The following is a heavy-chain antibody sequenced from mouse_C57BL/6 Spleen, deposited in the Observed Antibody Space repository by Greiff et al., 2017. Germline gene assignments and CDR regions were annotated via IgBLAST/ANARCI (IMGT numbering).Heavy chain of an antibody. CDR3: ARDKGYDGYLYYYAMDY. D-gene: IGHD2-3*01. J-gene: IGHJ4*01. Sequence: EVQLKESGPGMVKPSQSLSLTCTVTGYSITSGYDWHWIRHFPGNKLEWMGYISYSGSTNYNPSLKSRISITHDTSKNHFFLKLNSVTTEDTATYYCARDKGYDGYLYYYAMDYWGQGTSVTVSS. V-gene: IGHV3-1*01. CDR2: ISYSGST. CDR1: GYSITSGYD.